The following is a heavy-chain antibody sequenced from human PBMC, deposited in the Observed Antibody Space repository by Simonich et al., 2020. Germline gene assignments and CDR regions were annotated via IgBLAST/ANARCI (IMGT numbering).Heavy chain of an antibody. CDR3: ARDFRLQLVEIGTYYYYGMDV. J-gene: IGHJ6*02. CDR2: ISSCGSTL. V-gene: IGHV3-48*03. Sequence: EVQLVESGGGLVQPGGSLRLSCAASGFTFSSYEMIWVSQTPGKGLAWVSYISSCGSTLYYADSVKGRFTISRDKAKNSLYLQRNSLRAEDTAVYYCARDFRLQLVEIGTYYYYGMDVWGQGTTVTVSS. D-gene: IGHD6-6*01. CDR1: GFTFSSYE.